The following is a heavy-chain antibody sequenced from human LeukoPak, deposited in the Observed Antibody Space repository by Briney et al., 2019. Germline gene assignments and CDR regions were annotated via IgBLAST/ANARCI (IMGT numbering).Heavy chain of an antibody. V-gene: IGHV4-38-2*02. D-gene: IGHD3-16*01. CDR3: ATDLIPTAAKD. CDR1: GYSIRNGYY. CDR2: IHHSGST. J-gene: IGHJ4*02. Sequence: SETLSLTCTVSGYSIRNGYYWGWIRQSPGKGLEWIGSIHHSGSTYYNASLKSRVTMSIDTSKNQFSLNLSSVSAADTAIYYCATDLIPTAAKDWGQGTLVTVSS.